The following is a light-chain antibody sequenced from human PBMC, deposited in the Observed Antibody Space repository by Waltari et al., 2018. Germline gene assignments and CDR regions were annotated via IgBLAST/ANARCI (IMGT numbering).Light chain of an antibody. CDR3: QQYNSYSRT. Sequence: DIQRTQSPSTLSASVGDRDTTTCRASHSISSWLAWYQQKPGKAPKLLIYEASSLESGVPSRFSGSGSGTEFTLTISSLQPDDFATYYCQQYNSYSRTFGQGTKVEIK. J-gene: IGKJ1*01. CDR2: EAS. CDR1: HSISSW. V-gene: IGKV1-5*03.